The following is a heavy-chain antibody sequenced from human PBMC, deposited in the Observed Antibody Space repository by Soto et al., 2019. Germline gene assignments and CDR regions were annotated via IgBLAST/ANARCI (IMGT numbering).Heavy chain of an antibody. CDR2: ISAYNGNT. CDR1: GYTFTSYG. V-gene: IGHV1-18*01. D-gene: IGHD6-6*01. J-gene: IGHJ5*02. CDR3: ARENHSRSSGGRWFHP. Sequence: QVQLVQSGAEVKKPGASVKVSCKASGYTFTSYGISWVRQAPGQGLEWMGWISAYNGNTNYAQKLQGKITKTQNTSTSTGHMELRSPRSCETAVDYCARENHSRSSGGRWFHPWGPGTPGNGS.